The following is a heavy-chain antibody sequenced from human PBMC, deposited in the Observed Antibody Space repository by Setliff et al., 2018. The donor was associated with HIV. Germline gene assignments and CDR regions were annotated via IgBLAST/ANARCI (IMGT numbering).Heavy chain of an antibody. Sequence: SETLSLTCAVSGVSITNSNWWTWVRQAPGKGLELEWIGEVSHSGSTNYNPSLKCRVTISVDKSKNQFSLELTSVTAADTAVYYCARDQRLSYWGQGTLVTVSS. CDR3: ARDQRLSY. J-gene: IGHJ4*02. V-gene: IGHV4-4*02. CDR1: GVSITNSNW. CDR2: VSHSGST.